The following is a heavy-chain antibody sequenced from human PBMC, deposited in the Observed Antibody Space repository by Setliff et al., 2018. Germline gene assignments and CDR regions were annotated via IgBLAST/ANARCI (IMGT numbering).Heavy chain of an antibody. D-gene: IGHD2-15*01. CDR1: GGSISSSSYY. CDR3: ARLPGYCIGGTCSGYYTFDI. CDR2: INYTGNT. V-gene: IGHV4-39*01. Sequence: SETLSLTCTVSGGSISSSSYYWGWLRQPPGKGLEWIGSINYTGNTYYNPSLESRVTISVDTSKNQFSLNLRSVTAADTAVFYCARLPGYCIGGTCSGYYTFDIWGQGTMITVSS. J-gene: IGHJ3*02.